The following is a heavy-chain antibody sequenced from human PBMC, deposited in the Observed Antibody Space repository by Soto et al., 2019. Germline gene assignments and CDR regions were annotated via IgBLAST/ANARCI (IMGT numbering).Heavy chain of an antibody. CDR2: IYYSGST. V-gene: IGHV4-31*03. D-gene: IGHD3-10*01. J-gene: IGHJ5*02. CDR3: AREWFVELPYPYHWFDP. Sequence: QVQLQESGPGLVKPSQTLSLTCTVSGGSISSGGYYWSWIRQHPGKGLEWIGYIYYSGSTYYNPSLKSRVTISVDTSKNQFSLKLSSVTAADTAVYYCAREWFVELPYPYHWFDPWGQGTLVTVSS. CDR1: GGSISSGGYY.